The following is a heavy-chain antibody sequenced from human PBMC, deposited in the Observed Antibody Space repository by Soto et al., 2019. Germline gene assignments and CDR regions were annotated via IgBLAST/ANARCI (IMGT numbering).Heavy chain of an antibody. J-gene: IGHJ6*02. CDR2: IIPIFGTA. V-gene: IGHV1-69*06. CDR3: ASGRAARRGGIWYYYYGMDV. D-gene: IGHD6-6*01. CDR1: GGTFSSYA. Sequence: QVQLVQSGAEVKKPGSSVKVSCKASGGTFSSYAISWVRQAPGQGLEWMGGIIPIFGTANYAQKFQGRVTITADKSTSTAYMELSSLRSEDTAVYYCASGRAARRGGIWYYYYGMDVWGQGTTVTVSS.